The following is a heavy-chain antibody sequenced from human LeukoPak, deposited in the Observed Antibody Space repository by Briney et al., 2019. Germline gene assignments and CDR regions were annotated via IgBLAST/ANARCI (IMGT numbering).Heavy chain of an antibody. CDR3: ATSEPRTGDRSAFDI. D-gene: IGHD1-14*01. V-gene: IGHV1-24*01. J-gene: IGHJ3*02. Sequence: ASVKVSCKVSGYTLTELSMHWVRQAPGKGLEWMGGFDPEDGETIYAQKFQGRVTMTEDTSTDTAYMGLSSLRSEDTAVYYCATSEPRTGDRSAFDIWGQGTMVTVSS. CDR1: GYTLTELS. CDR2: FDPEDGET.